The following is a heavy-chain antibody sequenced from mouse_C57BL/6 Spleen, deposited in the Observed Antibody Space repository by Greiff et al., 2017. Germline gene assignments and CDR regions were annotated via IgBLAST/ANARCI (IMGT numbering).Heavy chain of an antibody. J-gene: IGHJ2*01. CDR3: AGYYFDY. CDR2: IYPGDGDT. V-gene: IGHV1-82*01. CDR1: GYAFSSSW. Sequence: QVQLQQSGPELVKPGASVKISCTASGYAFSSSWMNWVKQRPGKGLEWIGRIYPGDGDTNYNGKFKGKATLTADKSSSTAYMQLSSLTSEDSAVYFCAGYYFDYWGQGTTLTVSS.